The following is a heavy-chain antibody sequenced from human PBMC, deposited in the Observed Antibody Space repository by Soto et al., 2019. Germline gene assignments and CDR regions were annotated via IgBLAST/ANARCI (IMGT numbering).Heavy chain of an antibody. CDR2: ISWNSGSI. CDR1: GFTFDDYA. Sequence: GGSLRLSCAASGFTFDDYAMHWVRQAPGKGLEWVSGISWNSGSIGYADSVKGRFTISRDNAKNSLYLQMSSLRAEDTALYYCVIDSFCSGGSCYSYYYYYYMDVWGKGTTVTVSS. V-gene: IGHV3-9*01. D-gene: IGHD2-15*01. J-gene: IGHJ6*03. CDR3: VIDSFCSGGSCYSYYYYYYMDV.